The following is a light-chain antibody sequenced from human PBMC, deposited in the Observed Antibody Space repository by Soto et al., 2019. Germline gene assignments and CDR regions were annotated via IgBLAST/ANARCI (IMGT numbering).Light chain of an antibody. V-gene: IGKV3-20*01. CDR2: AAS. Sequence: DIVLTQSPDTLSLSPGESATLSCRASQILSGTYLAWYQQKLGQSPRLLIYAASTRATGVPDRFSGSGSGTDFTLTISRLEPEDFAVYYRQHYVSSPLTFGGGTKVEIK. CDR1: QILSGTY. J-gene: IGKJ4*01. CDR3: QHYVSSPLT.